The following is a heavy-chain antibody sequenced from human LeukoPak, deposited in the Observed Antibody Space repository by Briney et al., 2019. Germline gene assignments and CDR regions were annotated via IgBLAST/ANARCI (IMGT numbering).Heavy chain of an antibody. Sequence: ASVKVSCKASGYTFTSYGISWVRQAPGQGLEWMGWISANNGDTDYPPKLQDRVTMTTDTYTSTAYMELRSLRSDDTAMYYCARESHESREDYWGQGTLVTVSS. CDR2: ISANNGDT. J-gene: IGHJ4*02. V-gene: IGHV1-18*01. CDR3: ARESHESREDY. D-gene: IGHD1-26*01. CDR1: GYTFTSYG.